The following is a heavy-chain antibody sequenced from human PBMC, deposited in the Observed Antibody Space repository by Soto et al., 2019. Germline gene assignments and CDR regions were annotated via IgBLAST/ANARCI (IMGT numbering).Heavy chain of an antibody. Sequence: VQLVESGGGVVQPGRSLRLSCAASGFTFSSYAMHWVRQAPGKGLEWVAVISYDGSNKYYADSVKGRFTISRDNSKNTLYLQMNSLRAEDTAVYYCAREITYYYDSSGYYDYWGQGTLVTVSS. V-gene: IGHV3-30-3*01. J-gene: IGHJ4*02. CDR2: ISYDGSNK. CDR3: AREITYYYDSSGYYDY. CDR1: GFTFSSYA. D-gene: IGHD3-22*01.